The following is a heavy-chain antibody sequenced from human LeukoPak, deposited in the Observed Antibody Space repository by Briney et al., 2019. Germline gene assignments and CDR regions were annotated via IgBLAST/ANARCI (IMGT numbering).Heavy chain of an antibody. CDR3: AKDPTDFDSSGQTYFDY. CDR2: ISGSGGST. V-gene: IGHV3-23*01. Sequence: PGGSLRLSCAASGFTFSSCAMSWVRQAPGKGLEWVSAISGSGGSTYYADSVKGRFTISRDNSKNTLYLQMNSLTAEDTAVYYCAKDPTDFDSSGQTYFDYWGQGTLVTVSS. D-gene: IGHD3-22*01. J-gene: IGHJ4*02. CDR1: GFTFSSCA.